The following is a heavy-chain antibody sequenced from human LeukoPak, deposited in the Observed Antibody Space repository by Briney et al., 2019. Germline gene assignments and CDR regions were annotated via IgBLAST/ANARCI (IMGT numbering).Heavy chain of an antibody. CDR1: WYRFTSYW. CDR2: IYPRDSDT. J-gene: IGHJ3*02. CDR3: ARRVDAFDI. Sequence: GGALKISCKGSWYRFTSYWIGWVRPMAGKGVEWMGIIYPRDSDTRYSPSFQGHVTISADKSISTAYLQWSSLKASDTAMYYCARRVDAFDIWGQGTMVTVSS. V-gene: IGHV5-51*01.